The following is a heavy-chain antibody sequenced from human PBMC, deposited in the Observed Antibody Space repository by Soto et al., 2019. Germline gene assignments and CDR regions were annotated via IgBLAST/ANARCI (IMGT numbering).Heavy chain of an antibody. Sequence: AASVKVSCKASGYTFTGYYIHWVRQAPGQGLEWMGWIDPNSGGTHYAPKFQGRVAMTRAASINTAYMELNRLRSDDTAVYYCAKNGPSLGAWFDPWGQGTLVTV. J-gene: IGHJ5*02. CDR2: IDPNSGGT. V-gene: IGHV1-2*02. D-gene: IGHD2-8*01. CDR1: GYTFTGYY. CDR3: AKNGPSLGAWFDP.